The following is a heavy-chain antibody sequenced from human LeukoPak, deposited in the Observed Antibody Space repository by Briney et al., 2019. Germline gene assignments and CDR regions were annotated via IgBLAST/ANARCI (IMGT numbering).Heavy chain of an antibody. CDR3: AREAPYYDSSGYSFGI. V-gene: IGHV4-30-4*07. Sequence: SETLSLTCAVSGGSISSGGYSWSWIRQPPGKGLEWIGYIYYSGSTYYNPSLKSRVTISVDTSKNQFSLKLSSVTAADTAVYYCAREAPYYDSSGYSFGIWGQGTMVTVSS. CDR2: IYYSGST. CDR1: GGSISSGGYS. D-gene: IGHD3-22*01. J-gene: IGHJ3*02.